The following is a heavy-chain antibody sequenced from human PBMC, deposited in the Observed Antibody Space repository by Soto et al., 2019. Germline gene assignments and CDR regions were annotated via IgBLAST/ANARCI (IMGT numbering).Heavy chain of an antibody. V-gene: IGHV1-69*13. CDR2: IIPIFGTA. Sequence: ASVKVSCKASGGTFSSYAISWVRQAPGQGLEWMGGIIPIFGTANYAQKIQGRVTITADESTSTAYMELSSLRSEDTAVYYCARANRYYDSSGTSWFDPWGQGTLVTVSS. CDR1: GGTFSSYA. D-gene: IGHD3-22*01. J-gene: IGHJ5*02. CDR3: ARANRYYDSSGTSWFDP.